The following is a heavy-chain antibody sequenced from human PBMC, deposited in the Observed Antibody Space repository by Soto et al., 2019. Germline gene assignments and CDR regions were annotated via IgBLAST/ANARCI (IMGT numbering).Heavy chain of an antibody. V-gene: IGHV3-11*01. D-gene: IGHD3-3*01. CDR1: GYTFSDYY. CDR3: ASHYDMWSGYLSPVDY. J-gene: IGHJ4*02. Sequence: QVQLVESGGALVQPGGSLRLSCAASGYTFSDYYMSWIRQAPGKGLEWISYIDTSGTKIYYADSVKGRFTITRDNAKSSLYLEMNSLRDEDTAVYYCASHYDMWSGYLSPVDYWGQGTLVTVSS. CDR2: IDTSGTKI.